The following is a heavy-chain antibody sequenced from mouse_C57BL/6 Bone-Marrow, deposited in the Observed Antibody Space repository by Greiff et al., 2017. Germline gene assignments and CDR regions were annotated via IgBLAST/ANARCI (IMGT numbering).Heavy chain of an antibody. CDR1: GYAFSSYW. Sequence: QVQLKESGAELVKPGASVKISCKASGYAFSSYWMNWVKQRPGKGLEWIGQIYPGDGDTNYNGKFKGKGTLTADKSSSTAYMQLSSLTSEDSAVYFCARWDYGSSYRYFDVWGTGTTVTVSS. CDR2: IYPGDGDT. V-gene: IGHV1-80*01. CDR3: ARWDYGSSYRYFDV. J-gene: IGHJ1*03. D-gene: IGHD1-1*01.